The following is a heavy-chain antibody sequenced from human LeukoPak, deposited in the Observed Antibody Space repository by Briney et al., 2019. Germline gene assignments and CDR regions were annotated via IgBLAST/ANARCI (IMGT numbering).Heavy chain of an antibody. CDR1: GFTFSSYA. CDR3: ARDGETRRDGSQEDAFDI. D-gene: IGHD5-24*01. V-gene: IGHV3-30-3*01. J-gene: IGHJ3*02. CDR2: ISYDGSNK. Sequence: GGSLRLSCAASGFTFSSYAMHWVRQAPGKGLEWVAVISYDGSNKYYADSVKGRFTISRDNAKNSLYLQMNSLTAEDTAVYYCARDGETRRDGSQEDAFDIWGQGTMVTVSS.